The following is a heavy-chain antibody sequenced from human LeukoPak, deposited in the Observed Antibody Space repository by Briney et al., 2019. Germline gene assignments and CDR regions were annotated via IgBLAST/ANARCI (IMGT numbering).Heavy chain of an antibody. D-gene: IGHD3-3*01. CDR1: GFTFSSYR. V-gene: IGHV3-48*02. Sequence: PGGSLRLSCAASGFTFSSYRMNWVRQAPGKGLEWVSYISSSSSTIYYADSVKGRFTISRDNAKNSLYLQMNSLRDEDTAVYYCANDFGSGYYVSFDPGGQGPLVTVSS. CDR3: ANDFGSGYYVSFDP. J-gene: IGHJ5*02. CDR2: ISSSSSTI.